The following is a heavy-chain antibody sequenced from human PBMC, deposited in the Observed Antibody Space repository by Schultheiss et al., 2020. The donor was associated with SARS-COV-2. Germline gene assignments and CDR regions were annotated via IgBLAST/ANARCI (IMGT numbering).Heavy chain of an antibody. V-gene: IGHV3-9*01. J-gene: IGHJ4*02. CDR2: ISWNSGNI. Sequence: GGSLRLSCAASGFTFSSYAMSWVRQAPGKGLEWVSGISWNSGNIGYADSVKGRFTISRDNAKNSLYLQMNSLRAEDTALYYCAKGTYYYDSSGYRPFDYWGQGTLVTVSS. CDR1: GFTFSSYA. CDR3: AKGTYYYDSSGYRPFDY. D-gene: IGHD3-22*01.